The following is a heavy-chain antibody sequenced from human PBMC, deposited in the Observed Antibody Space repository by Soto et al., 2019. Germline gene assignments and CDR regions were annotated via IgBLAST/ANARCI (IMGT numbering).Heavy chain of an antibody. J-gene: IGHJ6*02. CDR2: IYWDDDK. V-gene: IGHV2-5*02. CDR3: RHHKLIERAGYYYYGMDV. D-gene: IGHD2-8*01. CDR1: GFSLSTSGVG. Sequence: QITLKESGPTLVKPTQTLTLTCTFSGFSLSTSGVGVGWIRQPPGKALEWLALIYWDDDKRYSPSLKSSLTITTDTTKNQEVLIMTHRVPAVTATYYCRHHKLIERAGYYYYGMDVWGQGTTVTVSS.